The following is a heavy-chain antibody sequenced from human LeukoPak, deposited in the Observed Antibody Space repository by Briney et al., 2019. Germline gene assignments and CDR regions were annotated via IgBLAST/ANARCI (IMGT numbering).Heavy chain of an antibody. D-gene: IGHD2-15*01. CDR3: ALGYCSGGNCPYHSYGMDV. J-gene: IGHJ6*02. CDR1: GGSISTGGFF. Sequence: PSQTLSLTCTVSGGSISTGGFFWTWIRQHPGKGLEWIGYIYYSGATSYNPSLQSRLTMSVDTSKNQFSLKLSSVTAADTAVYYCALGYCSGGNCPYHSYGMDVWGQGTTVTVSS. V-gene: IGHV4-31*03. CDR2: IYYSGAT.